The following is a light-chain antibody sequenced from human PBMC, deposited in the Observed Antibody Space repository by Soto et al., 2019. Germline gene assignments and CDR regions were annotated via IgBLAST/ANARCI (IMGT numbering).Light chain of an antibody. V-gene: IGKV2-28*01. CDR2: LGS. CDR3: MQALQTPYT. Sequence: EIVRTQSPPSLTVTPGEPASISCTSSQRLLHSNGNIFLDWYLQKPGQSPQLLIYLGSNRASGVSDRVSGSETGTYFTLKISRVEAEDVGVYYCMQALQTPYTFGQGTTLEIK. CDR1: QRLLHSNGNIF. J-gene: IGKJ2*01.